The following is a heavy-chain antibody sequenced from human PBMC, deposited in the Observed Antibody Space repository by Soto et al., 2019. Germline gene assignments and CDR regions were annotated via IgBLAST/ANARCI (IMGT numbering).Heavy chain of an antibody. J-gene: IGHJ6*02. CDR1: GGTFGIYA. D-gene: IGHD6-13*01. CDR3: ARSLYSSSWFHSGNSYDYYGMDV. Sequence: QVQLVQSGAEVKKPGSSVKVSCKASGGTFGIYAITWVRQAPGQGLEWMGGIIAFSDIVNYTQKLQRRVTITADESTNTAYMDLSSLRSEDTAVYYCARSLYSSSWFHSGNSYDYYGMDVWGQGTTVTVSS. CDR2: IIAFSDIV. V-gene: IGHV1-69*12.